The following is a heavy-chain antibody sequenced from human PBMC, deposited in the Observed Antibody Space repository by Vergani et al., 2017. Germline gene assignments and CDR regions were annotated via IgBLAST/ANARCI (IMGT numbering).Heavy chain of an antibody. CDR1: GDSISSGYY. CDR2: IYHSGST. D-gene: IGHD4-17*01. Sequence: QVQLQESGPGLVKPSETLSLTCAVSGDSISSGYYWGWIRKPPGKGLEWIGSIYHSGSTYYNPSLKSRVTISVDTSKNQFYLKLSSVTAADTAVYYCARRNYGDHDYWGQGTLVTVSS. J-gene: IGHJ4*02. V-gene: IGHV4-38-2*01. CDR3: ARRNYGDHDY.